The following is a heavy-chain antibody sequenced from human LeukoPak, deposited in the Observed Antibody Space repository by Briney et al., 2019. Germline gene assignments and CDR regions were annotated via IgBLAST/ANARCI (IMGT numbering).Heavy chain of an antibody. Sequence: SETLSLTCTVSGGSISSYYWSWIRQPAGKGLEWIGRIYTSGSTNSNPTLKSRVTISADTSKNQFSLKLSSVIVADTAVYYCARDRYERDNYGAGFYYYGVDFRGQGTTVTVSS. D-gene: IGHD3-10*01. J-gene: IGHJ6*02. V-gene: IGHV4-4*07. CDR1: GGSISSYY. CDR3: ARDRYERDNYGAGFYYYGVDF. CDR2: IYTSGST.